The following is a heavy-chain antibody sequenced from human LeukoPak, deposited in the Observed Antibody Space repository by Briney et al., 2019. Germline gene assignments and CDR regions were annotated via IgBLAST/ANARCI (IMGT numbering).Heavy chain of an antibody. CDR2: ISYDGSNR. V-gene: IGHV3-30-3*01. CDR1: GFTFRSYA. CDR3: ARDWRHYYGSESYCDY. Sequence: GGSLRLPCAASGFTFRSYALHWVRQAPGKGLEWVAVISYDGSNRYYADSVKGRFTISRDNSKNTLYLQMNSLRTEDTAVYYCARDWRHYYGSESYCDYWGQGTLVTVSS. J-gene: IGHJ4*02. D-gene: IGHD3-10*01.